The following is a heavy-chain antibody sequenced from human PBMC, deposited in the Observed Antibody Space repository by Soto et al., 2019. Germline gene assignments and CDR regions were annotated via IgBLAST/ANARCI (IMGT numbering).Heavy chain of an antibody. D-gene: IGHD2-8*01. J-gene: IGHJ4*02. Sequence: QLQLVQSGAEVKRPGDSVKVSCTPSNYSFTTFDLNCVRQAAVQAFEWMGWVTPVSGYARIAQKLLGRVSMTGYSSEGTVSKMVTGLNLKDTAVDYCASCVSNGGDDWGEGRLVNVSA. CDR3: ASCVSNGGDD. CDR2: VTPVSGYA. V-gene: IGHV1-8*01. CDR1: NYSFTTFD.